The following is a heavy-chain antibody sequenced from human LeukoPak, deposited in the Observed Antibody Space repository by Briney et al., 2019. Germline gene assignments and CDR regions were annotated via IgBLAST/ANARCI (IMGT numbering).Heavy chain of an antibody. CDR1: GFTFPSYG. J-gene: IGHJ3*02. CDR2: ISYDENNK. D-gene: IGHD2-2*01. Sequence: GRSLRLSCAASGFTFPSYGMHWVRQAPGKGLEWVAVISYDENNKYYADSVKGRFTISRDNSKNTLYLQMNSLRAEDTAVYYCARVCSNTSCWGAFDIWGQGTMVTVSS. CDR3: ARVCSNTSCWGAFDI. V-gene: IGHV3-30*03.